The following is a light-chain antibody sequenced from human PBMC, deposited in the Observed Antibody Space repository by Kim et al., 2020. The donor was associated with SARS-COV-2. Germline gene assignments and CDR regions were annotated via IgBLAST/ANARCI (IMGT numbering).Light chain of an antibody. J-gene: IGLJ3*02. CDR1: NLGDKY. CDR3: QAWDSSTAV. CDR2: QDT. V-gene: IGLV3-1*01. Sequence: VGPGQTASIICSGDNLGDKYAYWYQQKPGQSPVLVIYQDTKRSSGIPERFSGSNSGNTATLTISGTQALDEGDYYCQAWDSSTAVFGGGTKLTVL.